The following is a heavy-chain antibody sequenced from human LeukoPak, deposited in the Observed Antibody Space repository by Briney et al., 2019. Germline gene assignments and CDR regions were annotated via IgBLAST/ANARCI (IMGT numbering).Heavy chain of an antibody. CDR1: GFTFSNYA. V-gene: IGHV3-23*01. J-gene: IGHJ4*02. Sequence: GGSLRLSCAASGFTFSNYAMSWVRQAPGKGLEWVSGISGTSGTINYAAPVKGRFTISRDNSKNTLYLQMNSLRVDDMAVYYCAKRLGDPRAFDYWGQGTLVTVSS. CDR2: ISGTSGTI. CDR3: AKRLGDPRAFDY. D-gene: IGHD2-21*02.